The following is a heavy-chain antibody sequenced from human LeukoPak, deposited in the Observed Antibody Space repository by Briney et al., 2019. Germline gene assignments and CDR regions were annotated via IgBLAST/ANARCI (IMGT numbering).Heavy chain of an antibody. CDR2: IRYDGSKK. V-gene: IGHV3-30*02. Sequence: RGSLSLSCAASGFTFSSYGMHWVRQAPGKGLEWVAFIRYDGSKKYYADSVKGRFTISRDNSKNTLYLQMNSLRAEDTAVYYCAKDQVVDYYDSSGYQNYFEYWGQGKLVTVSS. CDR1: GFTFSSYG. J-gene: IGHJ4*02. CDR3: AKDQVVDYYDSSGYQNYFEY. D-gene: IGHD3-22*01.